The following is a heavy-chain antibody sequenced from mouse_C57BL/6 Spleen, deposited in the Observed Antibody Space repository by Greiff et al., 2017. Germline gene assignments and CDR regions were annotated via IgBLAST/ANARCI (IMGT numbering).Heavy chain of an antibody. CDR1: GYTFTSYW. CDR3: ARGDDYDAGRYFDY. D-gene: IGHD2-4*01. J-gene: IGHJ2*01. V-gene: IGHV1-64*01. CDR2: IHPNSGST. Sequence: QVQLQQPGAELVKPGASVKLSCKASGYTFTSYWMHWVKQRPGQGLEWIGMIHPNSGSTNYNEKFKSKAILTVDKSSSTAYMQLSSLTSEDSAVYYCARGDDYDAGRYFDYWGQGTTLTASS.